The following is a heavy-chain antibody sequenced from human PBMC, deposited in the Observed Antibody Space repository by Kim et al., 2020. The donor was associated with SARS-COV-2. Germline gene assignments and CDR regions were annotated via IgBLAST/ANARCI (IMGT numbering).Heavy chain of an antibody. CDR3: ASRWGWYWVVY. J-gene: IGHJ3*01. D-gene: IGHD6-19*01. V-gene: IGHV1-8*01. CDR2: T. Sequence: TGYAQKFQGRVTMTRNTSISTAYMELSSLRSEDTAVYYCASRWGWYWVVYWGQGTMVTVSS.